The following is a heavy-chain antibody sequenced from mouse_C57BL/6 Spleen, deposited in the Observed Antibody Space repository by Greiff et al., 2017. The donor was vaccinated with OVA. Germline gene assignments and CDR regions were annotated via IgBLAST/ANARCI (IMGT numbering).Heavy chain of an antibody. CDR2: IWTGGGT. J-gene: IGHJ1*03. CDR1: GFSLTSYA. Sequence: VKLVESGPGLVAPSQSLSITCTVSGFSLTSYAISWVRQPPGKGLEWLGVIWTGGGTNYNSALKSRLSISKDNSKSQVFLKMNSLQTDDTARYYCARKGTVVEGWYFDVWGTGTTVTVSS. D-gene: IGHD1-1*01. CDR3: ARKGTVVEGWYFDV. V-gene: IGHV2-9-1*01.